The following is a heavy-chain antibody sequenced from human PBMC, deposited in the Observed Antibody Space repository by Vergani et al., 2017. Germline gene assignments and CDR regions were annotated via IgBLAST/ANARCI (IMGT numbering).Heavy chain of an antibody. CDR2: ISGSGGST. Sequence: EVQLLESGGGLVQPGGSLRLSCAASGFTFSSYAMSWVRQAPGKGLEWVSAISGSGGSTYYADSVKGRFTISRDNSKNTLYLQMNSLRAEDTAVYYCALSKTKALLWFGEYTFDYWGQGTLVTVSS. J-gene: IGHJ4*02. CDR1: GFTFSSYA. V-gene: IGHV3-23*01. D-gene: IGHD3-10*01. CDR3: ALSKTKALLWFGEYTFDY.